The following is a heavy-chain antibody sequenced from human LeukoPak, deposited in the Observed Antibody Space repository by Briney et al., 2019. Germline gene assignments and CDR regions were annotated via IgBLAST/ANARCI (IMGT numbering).Heavy chain of an antibody. CDR1: GYSISSGYY. CDR2: IYHSGST. J-gene: IGHJ3*01. CDR3: ARHVSLDIVVVPAAISV. V-gene: IGHV4-38-2*01. Sequence: SETLSLTCAVSGYSISSGYYWGWIRQPPGKGLEWIGSIYHSGSTHYNPSLKSRVTISVDTSKNQFSLKLSSVTAADTAVYYCARHVSLDIVVVPAAISVWGQGTMVTVSS. D-gene: IGHD2-2*01.